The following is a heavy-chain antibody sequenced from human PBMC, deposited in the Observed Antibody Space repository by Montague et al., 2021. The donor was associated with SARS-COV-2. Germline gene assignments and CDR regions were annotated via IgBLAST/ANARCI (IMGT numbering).Heavy chain of an antibody. Sequence: SETLSLTCGVYDGSFINYYWSWIRQTPARGLEWIGEINQSGTTNYNPSLKSRVTISVDASKNQFSLRVTSVTGADRAVYYCARGRKSRVRVVRGVLTSSYFEFWGQGTPVVVSS. CDR3: ARGRKSRVRVVRGVLTSSYFEF. J-gene: IGHJ4*02. CDR2: INQSGTT. V-gene: IGHV4-34*01. CDR1: DGSFINYY. D-gene: IGHD3-10*01.